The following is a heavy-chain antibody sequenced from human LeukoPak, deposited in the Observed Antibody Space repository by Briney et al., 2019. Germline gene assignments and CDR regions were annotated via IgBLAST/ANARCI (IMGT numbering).Heavy chain of an antibody. CDR2: VNPNNGVP. V-gene: IGHV1-2*06. Sequence: SVKVSCKASGYTFTGYYMHWVRQAPGQGLEWMGRVNPNNGVPNYAQKFQGRVTMTRDTAISTVYMELSSLRSDDTAVYFCAREVGYSSSYYGRFDPWGQGTLVIVSS. CDR3: AREVGYSSSYYGRFDP. D-gene: IGHD2-2*01. J-gene: IGHJ5*02. CDR1: GYTFTGYY.